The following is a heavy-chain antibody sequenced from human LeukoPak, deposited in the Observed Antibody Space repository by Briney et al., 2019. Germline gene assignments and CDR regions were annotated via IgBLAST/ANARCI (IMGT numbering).Heavy chain of an antibody. CDR1: GYTFTSYG. V-gene: IGHV1-18*01. CDR3: AREVVNGTGYSSSWYAFDI. J-gene: IGHJ3*02. Sequence: ASVKVSCKGSGYTFTSYGISWVRQAPGQGLEWMGWISAYNGNTNYAQKLQGRVTMTTDTSTSTAYMELRSLRSDDTAVYYCAREVVNGTGYSSSWYAFDIWGQGTMVTVSS. D-gene: IGHD6-13*01. CDR2: ISAYNGNT.